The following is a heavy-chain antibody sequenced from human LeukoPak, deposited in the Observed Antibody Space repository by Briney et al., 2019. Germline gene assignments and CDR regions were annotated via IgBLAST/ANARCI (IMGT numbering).Heavy chain of an antibody. CDR2: ISGSGGST. CDR1: GFTFDDYA. Sequence: GRSLRLSCAASGFTFDDYAMHWVRQAPGKGLEWVSAISGSGGSTYYADSVKGRFTISRDNSKNTLYLQMNSLRAEDTAVYYCAKASSGFLEWLLPFDYWGQGTLVTVSS. D-gene: IGHD3-3*01. CDR3: AKASSGFLEWLLPFDY. V-gene: IGHV3-23*01. J-gene: IGHJ4*02.